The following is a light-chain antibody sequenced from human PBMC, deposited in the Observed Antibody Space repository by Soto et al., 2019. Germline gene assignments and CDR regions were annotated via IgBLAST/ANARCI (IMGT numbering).Light chain of an antibody. Sequence: QSVLPQPPSASGSPGQSVTISCTGTSSDVVRYNYISWYQQHPGKAPKLMIYEVSKRPSGVPDRFSGSKSGNTASLTVSGLQAEDEADYYCSSYAGSSHYVFGTGTKVTVL. V-gene: IGLV2-8*01. CDR2: EVS. CDR1: SSDVVRYNY. J-gene: IGLJ1*01. CDR3: SSYAGSSHYV.